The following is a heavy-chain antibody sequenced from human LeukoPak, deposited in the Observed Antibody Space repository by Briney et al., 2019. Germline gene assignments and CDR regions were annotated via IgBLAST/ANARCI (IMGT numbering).Heavy chain of an antibody. Sequence: GGSLSLSCAASGFTFSSYAMHWVRQAPGKGLEWVAVISYDGSNKYYADSVKGRFTISRDNSKNTLYLQMNSLRAEDTAVYYCARDLMVRGVINIFDYWGQGTLVTVSS. CDR1: GFTFSSYA. CDR2: ISYDGSNK. J-gene: IGHJ4*02. D-gene: IGHD3-10*01. V-gene: IGHV3-30*04. CDR3: ARDLMVRGVINIFDY.